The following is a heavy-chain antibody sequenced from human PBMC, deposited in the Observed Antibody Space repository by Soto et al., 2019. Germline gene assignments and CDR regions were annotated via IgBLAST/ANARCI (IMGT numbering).Heavy chain of an antibody. V-gene: IGHV4-39*01. CDR1: GGSISSSSYY. CDR3: ARHNGPLYVGYYYDMDV. D-gene: IGHD3-16*01. Sequence: QLQLQESGPGLVKPSETLSLTCTVSGGSISSSSYYWGWIRQPPGKGLEWIGSIYYSGYTYYNPSLKSRGTISVDTSKNQFSLKLSSVTAAATAVYYCARHNGPLYVGYYYDMDVWGQGTTVTVSS. J-gene: IGHJ6*02. CDR2: IYYSGYT.